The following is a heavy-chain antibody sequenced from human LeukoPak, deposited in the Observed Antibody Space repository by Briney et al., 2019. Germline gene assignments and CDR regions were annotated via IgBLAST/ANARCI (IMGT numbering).Heavy chain of an antibody. CDR3: VRGSYYYDHSGYALDV. Sequence: GGSLRLSCAASGFTFRDYTMHWVRQAPGKGLESVSVIRADGGSTSYASSVRGRFTISRDNSKNILFLHLGSLTSDDLTVYYWVRGSYYYDHSGYALDVWGQGTMVTVSS. D-gene: IGHD3-22*01. CDR1: GFTFRDYT. J-gene: IGHJ3*01. V-gene: IGHV3-64*01. CDR2: IRADGGST.